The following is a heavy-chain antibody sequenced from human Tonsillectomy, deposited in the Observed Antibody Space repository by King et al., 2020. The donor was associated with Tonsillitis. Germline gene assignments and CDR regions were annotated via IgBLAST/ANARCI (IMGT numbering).Heavy chain of an antibody. V-gene: IGHV1-2*02. CDR1: GSTFTGYY. CDR3: ASIPVGIVVAETKYSWFDP. CDR2: INPKSGGT. D-gene: IGHD6-19*01. Sequence: QLVQSGAEVKKPGASVKVSCKASGSTFTGYYLHWVRQAPGQGLEWMGWINPKSGGTNCAQKFQGRVTMTRDTSISTAYMELSRLRSQDTAVYYCASIPVGIVVAETKYSWFDPWGQGTLVTVSS. J-gene: IGHJ5*02.